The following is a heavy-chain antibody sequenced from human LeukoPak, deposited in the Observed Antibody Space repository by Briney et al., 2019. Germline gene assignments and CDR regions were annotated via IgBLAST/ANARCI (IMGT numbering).Heavy chain of an antibody. D-gene: IGHD3-22*01. J-gene: IGHJ4*02. CDR2: IYYSGST. V-gene: IGHV4-39*07. CDR1: GGSISSSSYY. CDR3: ASKPTYYYDSSGYRY. Sequence: SETLSLTCAVSGGSISSSSYYWGWIRQPPGKGLEWIGSIYYSGSTYYNPSLKSRVTISVDTSKNQFSLKLSSVTAADTAVYYCASKPTYYYDSSGYRYWGQGTLVTVSS.